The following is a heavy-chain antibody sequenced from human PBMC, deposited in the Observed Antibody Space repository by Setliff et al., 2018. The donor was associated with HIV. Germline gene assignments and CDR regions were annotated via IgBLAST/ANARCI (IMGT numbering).Heavy chain of an antibody. D-gene: IGHD3-9*01. CDR1: GGSISTSSYS. V-gene: IGHV4-30-4*07. Sequence: PSETLSLTCTVSGGSISTSSYSWTWIRQPPGKALEWIGYIYYSGSTSYNGNTYYNPSLESRVTISGDTSKNQFSLKLSPVTAADTAVYYCARENGWLFGWFDPWGQGTLVTVSS. J-gene: IGHJ5*02. CDR3: ARENGWLFGWFDP. CDR2: IYYSGST.